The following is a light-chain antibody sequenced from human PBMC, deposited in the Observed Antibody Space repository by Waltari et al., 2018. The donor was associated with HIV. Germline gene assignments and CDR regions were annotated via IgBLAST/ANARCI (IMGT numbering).Light chain of an antibody. CDR3: QQLHTYPFT. CDR2: SAS. J-gene: IGKJ2*01. V-gene: IGKV1-9*01. Sequence: DIQLTQSPSFMSASVGDRVTITCRASQAITSYLAWYQQQLRKAPKLLIYSASTLERGVPSRFSGGGSETEFSLTISSLQPEDSATYSCQQLHTYPFTFGQGTKLEIK. CDR1: QAITSY.